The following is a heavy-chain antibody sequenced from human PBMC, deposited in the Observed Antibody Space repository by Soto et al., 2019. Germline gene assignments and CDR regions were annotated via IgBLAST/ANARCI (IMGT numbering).Heavy chain of an antibody. CDR2: IYYSGST. CDR1: GGSISSYY. CDR3: ARERGFDP. Sequence: XETLSLTCTVSGGSISSYYWSWIRQPPGKGLEWIGYIYYSGSTNHNPSLKSRVTISVDTSKNQFSLKLSSVTAADTAVYYCARERGFDPWGQGTLVTVSS. J-gene: IGHJ5*02. V-gene: IGHV4-59*12.